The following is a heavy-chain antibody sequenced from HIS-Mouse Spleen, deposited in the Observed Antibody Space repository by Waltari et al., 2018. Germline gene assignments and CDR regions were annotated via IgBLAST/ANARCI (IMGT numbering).Heavy chain of an antibody. CDR3: ARESLRDGYNSYYYYGMDV. J-gene: IGHJ6*02. D-gene: IGHD5-12*01. Sequence: QVQLVQSGAEVKKPGASVKVSCKASGYTFTGYYMHWVRQAPGQGLEWMGWINPNSGGTNYAQKFQGRVTMTRDTSISTAYMELSRLRSDDTAVYYCARESLRDGYNSYYYYGMDVWGQGTTVTVSS. V-gene: IGHV1-2*02. CDR1: GYTFTGYY. CDR2: INPNSGGT.